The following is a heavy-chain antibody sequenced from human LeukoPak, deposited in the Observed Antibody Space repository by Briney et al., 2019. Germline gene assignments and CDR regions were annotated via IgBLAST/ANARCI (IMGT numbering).Heavy chain of an antibody. Sequence: SGGSLRLSCAASGFTFNIYALHWVRQAPGKGLEWVARISYDGSNKYYADSVRGRFTISRDNSKNTLYLQMNSLRPEDTAMYYCARDTYDSIHGMDVWGQGTTVTVSS. CDR3: ARDTYDSIHGMDV. V-gene: IGHV3-30*04. J-gene: IGHJ6*02. D-gene: IGHD3-22*01. CDR1: GFTFNIYA. CDR2: ISYDGSNK.